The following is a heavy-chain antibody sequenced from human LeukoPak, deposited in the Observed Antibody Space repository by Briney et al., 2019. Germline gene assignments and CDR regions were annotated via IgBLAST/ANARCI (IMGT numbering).Heavy chain of an antibody. J-gene: IGHJ4*02. CDR1: GYTFTSYY. CDR2: INPSGGST. Sequence: ASVKVSCKASGYTFTSYYMHWVRQAPGQGLEWMGIINPSGGSTSYAQKFQGRVTMTRDTSTCTVYMELSSLRSEDTAVYYCARDMYYEFWSGPFDYWGQGTLVTVSS. V-gene: IGHV1-46*03. D-gene: IGHD3-3*01. CDR3: ARDMYYEFWSGPFDY.